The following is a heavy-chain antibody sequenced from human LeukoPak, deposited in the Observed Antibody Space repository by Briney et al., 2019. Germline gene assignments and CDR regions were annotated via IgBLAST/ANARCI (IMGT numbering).Heavy chain of an antibody. CDR1: GYTFTSYG. D-gene: IGHD1-26*01. CDR3: ARDARRKVGATIADAFDI. V-gene: IGHV1-18*01. CDR2: ISAYKGNT. Sequence: ASVKVSCKASGYTFTSYGISWVRQAPGQGLEWRGWISAYKGNTNYAQKLQGRVTMTTDTSTRTAYMELRSLRSDDTAVYYCARDARRKVGATIADAFDIWGQGTMVTVSS. J-gene: IGHJ3*02.